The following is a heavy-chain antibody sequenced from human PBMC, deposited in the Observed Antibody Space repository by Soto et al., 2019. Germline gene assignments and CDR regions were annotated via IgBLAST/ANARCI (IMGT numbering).Heavy chain of an antibody. CDR1: GYTFTGYY. D-gene: IGHD3-9*01. V-gene: IGHV1-2*02. Sequence: ASVKVSCKASGYTFTGYYMHWVRQAPGQGLEWMGWINPNSGGTNYAQKFQGRVTMTRETSISTAYMELSRLRSDETAVYYGAKVPLRAEITIFCLVTDYYYYGMDVCGQVTTVTV. CDR3: AKVPLRAEITIFCLVTDYYYYGMDV. J-gene: IGHJ6*02. CDR2: INPNSGGT.